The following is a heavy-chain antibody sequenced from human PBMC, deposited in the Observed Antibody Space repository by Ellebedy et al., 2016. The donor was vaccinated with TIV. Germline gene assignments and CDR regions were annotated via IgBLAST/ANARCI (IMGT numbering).Heavy chain of an antibody. CDR1: GYAFTGYY. CDR2: INPSGGST. CDR3: ARDFVPHSGSYYFYYHGMDV. J-gene: IGHJ6*02. Sequence: ASVKVSCKASGYAFTGYYIHWVRQAPGQGLEWMGIINPSGGSTTYAQKFQGSVTMTRDPSTSTVYMELSSLRSEDTAVYHCARDFVPHSGSYYFYYHGMDVWGQGTTVTVSS. D-gene: IGHD1-26*01. V-gene: IGHV1-46*01.